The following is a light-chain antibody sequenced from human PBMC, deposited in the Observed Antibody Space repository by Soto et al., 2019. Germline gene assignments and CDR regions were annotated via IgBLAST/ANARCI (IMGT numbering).Light chain of an antibody. CDR3: QQFNSYPQLT. J-gene: IGKJ4*01. V-gene: IGKV1-13*02. Sequence: AIQLTQSPSSLSASVGDRVTITCRASQGISSALAWYQQTPGKPPKLLINDASSLESGVPSRFXXXXXXXXXXXXXSSLQPEDFATYYCQQFNSYPQLTFGGGTKVEIK. CDR1: QGISSA. CDR2: DAS.